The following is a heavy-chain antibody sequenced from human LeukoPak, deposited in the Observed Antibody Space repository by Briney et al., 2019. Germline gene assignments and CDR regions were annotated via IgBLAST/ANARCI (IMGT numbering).Heavy chain of an antibody. Sequence: GGSLRLSCTASGFTVSSYYMSWLRQAPGKGLEWVSFIYSSCSTYYTDSVKRRITISGDNSKNTLYLQMNSLRAKDTAVYYCASGKRSSAYAPLPYWGKGTLVTVSS. CDR1: GFTVSSYY. CDR2: IYSSCST. CDR3: ASGKRSSAYAPLPY. J-gene: IGHJ4*02. D-gene: IGHD3-22*01. V-gene: IGHV3-66*02.